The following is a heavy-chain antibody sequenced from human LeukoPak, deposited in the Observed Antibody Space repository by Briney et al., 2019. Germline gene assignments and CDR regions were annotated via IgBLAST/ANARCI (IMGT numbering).Heavy chain of an antibody. Sequence: GGSLRLSCAASGITFSAYAMNRVRQAPGKGPEWVSAISGSGASTYYADSVKGRFTISRDNSKNTLYLQMNSLRAEDTAVYYCAKGDSGSYAVDYWGQGTLVTVSS. V-gene: IGHV3-23*01. CDR2: ISGSGAST. J-gene: IGHJ4*02. CDR3: AKGDSGSYAVDY. D-gene: IGHD1-26*01. CDR1: GITFSAYA.